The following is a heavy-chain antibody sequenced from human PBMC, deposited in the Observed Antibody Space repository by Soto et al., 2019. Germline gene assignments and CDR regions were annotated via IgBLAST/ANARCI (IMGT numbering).Heavy chain of an antibody. CDR3: AMSAGYGGAFDV. V-gene: IGHV3-23*01. D-gene: IGHD5-12*01. J-gene: IGHJ3*01. CDR2: ITNNGDTT. CDR1: GFTFSIYA. Sequence: ESGGALAQPGGPLRLSCVGSGFTFSIYALTWVRQAPGKGLEWVSLITNNGDTTFFGDSVKGRFSISRDNSKNTLYLQLENLRAEDTAVYYCAMSAGYGGAFDVWGQGTMVAVSS.